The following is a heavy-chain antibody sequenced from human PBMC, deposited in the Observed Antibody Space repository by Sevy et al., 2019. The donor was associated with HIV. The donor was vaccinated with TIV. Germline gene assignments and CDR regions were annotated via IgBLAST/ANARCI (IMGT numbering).Heavy chain of an antibody. CDR3: AGWSSAWTLFDY. CDR2: IYSDGKT. V-gene: IGHV3-66*01. CDR1: GFTVSRNY. J-gene: IGHJ4*02. Sequence: GGSLRLSCAASGFTVSRNYMSWVRQAPGKGLEWVSVIYSDGKTFYADSVQDRFTISRDNSKNTLYLQMYSLRSEDTAVYYCAGWSSAWTLFDYWGQGTLVTVSS. D-gene: IGHD6-19*01.